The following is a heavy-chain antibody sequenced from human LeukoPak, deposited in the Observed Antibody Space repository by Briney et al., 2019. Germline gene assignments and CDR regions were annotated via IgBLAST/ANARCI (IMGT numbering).Heavy chain of an antibody. CDR2: IYSGGST. Sequence: GGSLRLSCAASGFTVSSYYMSWVRQAPGKGLEWVSVIYSGGSTYYADSVKGRFTISRDNSKNTLYLQMNSLRAEDTAVYYCARAVQLVPGGWGQGTLVTVSS. J-gene: IGHJ4*02. V-gene: IGHV3-66*01. D-gene: IGHD6-13*01. CDR1: GFTVSSYY. CDR3: ARAVQLVPGG.